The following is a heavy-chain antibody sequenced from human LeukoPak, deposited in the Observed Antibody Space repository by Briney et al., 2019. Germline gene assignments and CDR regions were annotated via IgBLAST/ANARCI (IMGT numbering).Heavy chain of an antibody. CDR1: GYTFTGYY. CDR2: INPSGGST. CDR3: ARGVVWSGYYTVPSPGGY. Sequence: ASVKVSCKASGYTFTGYYMHWVRQAPGQGLEWMGIINPSGGSTSYAQKFQGRVTMTRDMSTSTVYMELSSLRSEDTDVYYCARGVVWSGYYTVPSPGGYWGQGTLVSVSS. J-gene: IGHJ4*02. V-gene: IGHV1-46*01. D-gene: IGHD3-3*01.